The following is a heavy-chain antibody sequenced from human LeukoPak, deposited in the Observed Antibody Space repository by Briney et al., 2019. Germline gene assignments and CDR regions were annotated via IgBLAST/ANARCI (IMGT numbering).Heavy chain of an antibody. D-gene: IGHD6-6*01. V-gene: IGHV4-39*07. CDR2: IYYSGTT. Sequence: SETLSLTCTVSGGSISSSAYFWGWVRQPPGKGLEWIGCIYYSGTTYYNPSLKSRVSMSVDTSKNQFSLKLTSVTAADTAVYYCARKYGSSSPHYWGQGTLVTVSS. CDR1: GGSISSSAYF. J-gene: IGHJ4*02. CDR3: ARKYGSSSPHY.